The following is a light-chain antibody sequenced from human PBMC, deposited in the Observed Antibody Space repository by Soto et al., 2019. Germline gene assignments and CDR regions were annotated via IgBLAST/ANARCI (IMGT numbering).Light chain of an antibody. CDR2: GAS. J-gene: IGKJ1*01. CDR3: HRYNSLPRT. Sequence: EIVMTHSPATLSVSPGERATLSCRASQSASNNLAWYQQKPGQAPRLLIYGASTRATAIPARFSGSGSGTEFTLTISSLQSEDVATYYCHRYNSLPRTFGQGTTVEIK. CDR1: QSASNN. V-gene: IGKV3-15*01.